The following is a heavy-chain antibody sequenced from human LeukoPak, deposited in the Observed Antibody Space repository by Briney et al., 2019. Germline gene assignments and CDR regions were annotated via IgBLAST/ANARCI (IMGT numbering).Heavy chain of an antibody. CDR2: ISGSGGST. D-gene: IGHD6-19*01. J-gene: IGHJ4*02. Sequence: WGSLRLSCAASGFTFSSYAMSWVRQAPGKGLEWVSAISGSGGSTYYADSVKGRFTISRDNSKNTLYLQMNSLRAEDTAVYYCAKDRYSSGWYDYFDYWGRGTLVTVSS. CDR1: GFTFSSYA. V-gene: IGHV3-23*01. CDR3: AKDRYSSGWYDYFDY.